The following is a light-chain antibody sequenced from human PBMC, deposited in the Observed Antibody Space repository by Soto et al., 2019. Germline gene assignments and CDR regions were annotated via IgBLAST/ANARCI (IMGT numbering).Light chain of an antibody. V-gene: IGKV3-15*01. CDR3: RQYNNWWT. CDR2: GAS. CDR1: QSVSNN. J-gene: IGKJ1*01. Sequence: EIVMTQSPATLSASPGERATLSCRASQSVSNNLAWYHQKPGQAPRLLIYGASTRATGIPARFSGSGSGTEFTLTISSLQPEDFAVYYCRQYNNWWTFGQGTKVEIK.